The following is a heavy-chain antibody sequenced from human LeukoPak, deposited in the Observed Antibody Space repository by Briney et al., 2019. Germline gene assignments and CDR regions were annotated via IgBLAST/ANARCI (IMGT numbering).Heavy chain of an antibody. J-gene: IGHJ5*02. CDR1: GFTVSSNY. V-gene: IGHV3-53*05. CDR3: AKVGPLWFGEWWEFDP. CDR2: IYSGGST. Sequence: GGSLRLSCAASGFTVSSNYMSWVRQAPGKGLEWVSVIYSGGSTYYADSVKGRFTISRDNSKNTLYLQMNSLRAEDTAVYYCAKVGPLWFGEWWEFDPWGQGTLVTVSS. D-gene: IGHD3-10*01.